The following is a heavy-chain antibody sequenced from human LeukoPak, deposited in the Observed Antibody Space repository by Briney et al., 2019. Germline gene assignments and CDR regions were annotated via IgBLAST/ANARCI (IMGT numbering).Heavy chain of an antibody. CDR1: GGSFSGYY. V-gene: IGHV4-34*01. CDR2: INHSRST. Sequence: PSETLSLTCGVYGGSFSGYYWSWIRQPPGKGLELIGEINHSRSTNYNPSLKSRVTISVDTSKNQFSLKLSSVTAADTAVYYCARGYDSSGYLYYYYYMDVWGKGTTVTVSS. J-gene: IGHJ6*03. D-gene: IGHD3-22*01. CDR3: ARGYDSSGYLYYYYYMDV.